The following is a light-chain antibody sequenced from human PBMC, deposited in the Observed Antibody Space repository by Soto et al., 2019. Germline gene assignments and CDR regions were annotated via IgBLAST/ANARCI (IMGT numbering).Light chain of an antibody. CDR2: DDN. J-gene: IGLJ1*01. Sequence: QSVMTQPPSVSAAPGQKVPISCSGSSSNIGGNSVSWYKQLPGTAPKLLSYDDNKRPSGIPDRFSGSKSGTSATLGITGFQTGDEADYYCGSWDSSLSAYVFGTGTKVTVL. CDR1: SSNIGGNS. V-gene: IGLV1-51*01. CDR3: GSWDSSLSAYV.